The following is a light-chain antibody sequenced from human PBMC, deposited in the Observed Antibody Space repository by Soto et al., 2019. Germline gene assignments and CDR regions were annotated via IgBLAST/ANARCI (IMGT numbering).Light chain of an antibody. Sequence: IPITHSPSSLSASVLERVTITCRASQTISSYLNWYQQKPGKAPKLLIYGTSSLQSGVPSRFSGSGSGTEFTLTISSLQPEDVAIYYCLQTYNTPRAFGQGTKVDIK. V-gene: IGKV1-39*01. J-gene: IGKJ1*01. CDR2: GTS. CDR3: LQTYNTPRA. CDR1: QTISSY.